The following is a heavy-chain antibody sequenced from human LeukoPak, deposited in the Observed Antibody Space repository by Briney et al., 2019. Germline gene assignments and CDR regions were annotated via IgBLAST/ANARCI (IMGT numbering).Heavy chain of an antibody. CDR2: INHSGST. D-gene: IGHD6-19*01. J-gene: IGHJ6*03. V-gene: IGHV4-34*01. CDR3: ARRASSSSGWYSTNHYYYYYMDV. Sequence: PSETLSLTCAVYGGSFSGYYWSWIRQPPGKGLEWIGEINHSGSTKDNPSLKSRVTISVDTSKNQFSLKLSSVTAADTAVYYCARRASSSSGWYSTNHYYYYYMDVWGKGTTVTISS. CDR1: GGSFSGYY.